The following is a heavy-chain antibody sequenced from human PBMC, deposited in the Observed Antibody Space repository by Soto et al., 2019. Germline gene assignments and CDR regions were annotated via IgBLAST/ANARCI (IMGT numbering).Heavy chain of an antibody. CDR3: VRGPNGASVCHFDC. CDR1: CASLSTYY. V-gene: IGHV4-4*07. D-gene: IGHD2-8*01. Sequence: TLSLTCTVYCASLSTYYWSWGRQPAGKGLDYIERIRPGVTTNYSLSLMSRGTMSVDAVHNRFSLRLSSVTAADTVVYYCVRGPNGASVCHFDCWGQGALVTVSS. J-gene: IGHJ4*02. CDR2: IRPGVTT.